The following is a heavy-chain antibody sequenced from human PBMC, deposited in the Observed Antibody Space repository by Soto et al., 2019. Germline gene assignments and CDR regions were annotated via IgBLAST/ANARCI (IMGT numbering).Heavy chain of an antibody. CDR3: APTAYFDAFEI. V-gene: IGHV3-72*01. Sequence: PGGSPRLSCAASGFTFSDHYMDWVRQAPGKGLEWVGRTRYKLSLYTTEYAATVNGRFSISRDDSKNSLYLQMNGLKTEDTDVYYFAPTAYFDAFEIWGQGTMVTVSS. D-gene: IGHD1-1*01. CDR2: TRYKLSLYTT. J-gene: IGHJ3*02. CDR1: GFTFSDHY.